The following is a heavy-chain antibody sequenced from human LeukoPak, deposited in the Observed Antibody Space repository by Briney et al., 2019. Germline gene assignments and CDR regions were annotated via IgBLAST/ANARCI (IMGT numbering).Heavy chain of an antibody. CDR2: VYSSGSP. CDR3: ARVGGSFRLDAFDI. D-gene: IGHD1-26*01. V-gene: IGHV4-4*07. J-gene: IGHJ3*02. CDR1: GGSISSYY. Sequence: PSETLSLTCTVSGGSISSYYWSWIRQPPGKGLEWIGRVYSSGSPNYNPSLKSRITMSIDTSKNQFSLKLNSLTAADTAVYYCARVGGSFRLDAFDIWGQGTMVTVSS.